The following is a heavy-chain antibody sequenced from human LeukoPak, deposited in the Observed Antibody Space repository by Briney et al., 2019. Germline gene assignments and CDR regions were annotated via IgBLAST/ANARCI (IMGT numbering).Heavy chain of an antibody. V-gene: IGHV3-48*03. D-gene: IGHD6-19*01. CDR2: ISSSGSTI. CDR3: ARRGIAVAGIDY. J-gene: IGHJ4*02. Sequence: GGSLRLSCAASGLTFSSYEMNCVRQAPGKGLEWVSYISSSGSTIYYADSVKGRFTISRDNAKNSLYLQMNSLRAEDTAVYYCARRGIAVAGIDYWGQGTLVTVSS. CDR1: GLTFSSYE.